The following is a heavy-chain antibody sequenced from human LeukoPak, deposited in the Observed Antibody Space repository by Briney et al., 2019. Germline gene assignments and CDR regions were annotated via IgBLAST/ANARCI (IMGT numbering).Heavy chain of an antibody. CDR3: ARGLVPAAPDAFDY. CDR1: GYTFTSYD. CDR2: MNPNSGNT. Sequence: GASVKVSCKASGYTFTSYDINWVRQATGQGLEWVGWMNPNSGNTGYAQKLQGRVTITRNTSISTAYMELSSLRSEDTAVYYCARGLVPAAPDAFDYWGQGTLVTVSS. V-gene: IGHV1-8*03. J-gene: IGHJ4*02. D-gene: IGHD2-2*01.